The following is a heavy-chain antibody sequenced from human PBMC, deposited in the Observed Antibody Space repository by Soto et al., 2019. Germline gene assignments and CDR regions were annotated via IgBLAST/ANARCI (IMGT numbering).Heavy chain of an antibody. D-gene: IGHD3-10*01. CDR2: ISHIGST. CDR3: ARAIVWFGDLSGFVY. J-gene: IGHJ4*02. Sequence: QLQLQESGSGLVKPSQTLSLTCAVSGDSISSGGYSWNWIRQPPGQGLEWIGYISHIGSTSYNPSLKSRVTISVDRSQNQFSLKLRSVTTADTAVYYCARAIVWFGDLSGFVYWGQGTLVTVSS. CDR1: GDSISSGGYS. V-gene: IGHV4-30-2*01.